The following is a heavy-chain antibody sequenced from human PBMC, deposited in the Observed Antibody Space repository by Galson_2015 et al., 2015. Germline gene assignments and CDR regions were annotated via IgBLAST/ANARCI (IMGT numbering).Heavy chain of an antibody. CDR2: IYSGGST. D-gene: IGHD3-10*01. J-gene: IGHJ4*02. CDR1: GFTVSSNY. Sequence: SLRLSCAASGFTVSSNYMSWVRQAPGKGLEWVSVIYSGGSTYYADSVKGRFTISRDNSKNTLYLQMNSLRAEDTAVYYCARGPLWFRELFLPYWGQGTLVTVSS. CDR3: ARGPLWFRELFLPY. V-gene: IGHV3-53*01.